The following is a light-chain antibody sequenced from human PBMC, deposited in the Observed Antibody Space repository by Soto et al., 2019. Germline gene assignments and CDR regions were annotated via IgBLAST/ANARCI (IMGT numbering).Light chain of an antibody. V-gene: IGLV1-40*01. CDR2: GDS. Sequence: QSVLTQPPSVSGAPGQRVTISCTGSSSNIGAGYDVHWYQQFPGTAPKLLIFGDSNRPSGVPDRFSGSKSGTSASLAITGLQTDDEADYYCQSYDSSLSGSDVFGTATKLTVL. CDR3: QSYDSSLSGSDV. J-gene: IGLJ1*01. CDR1: SSNIGAGYD.